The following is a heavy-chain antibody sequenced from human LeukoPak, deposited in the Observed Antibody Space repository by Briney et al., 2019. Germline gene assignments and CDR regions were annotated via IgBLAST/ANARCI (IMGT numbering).Heavy chain of an antibody. Sequence: PGGSLRLSCAASGFTFSSYGMHWVRQAPGKGLEWVAVISYDGSNKYYADSVKGRFTISRDNSKNTLYLQMNSLRAEDTAVYYCAKSANCSGGSCYGRPYFDYWGQGILVTVSS. CDR1: GFTFSSYG. V-gene: IGHV3-30*18. D-gene: IGHD2-15*01. CDR3: AKSANCSGGSCYGRPYFDY. CDR2: ISYDGSNK. J-gene: IGHJ4*02.